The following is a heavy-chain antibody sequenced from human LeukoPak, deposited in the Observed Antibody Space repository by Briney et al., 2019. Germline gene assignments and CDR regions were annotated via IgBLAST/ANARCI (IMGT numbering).Heavy chain of an antibody. V-gene: IGHV4-59*01. CDR1: DDSISDYY. CDR2: FYNSGRS. D-gene: IGHD3-16*01. Sequence: SETLSLTCTVSDDSISDYYRGWIRQPPGKGLEWIGYFYNSGRSTYNPSLKSRVTISADTSKNHFSLKLSSVTTADTAVYYCTRGAGWLIDYWGQGILVTVSS. CDR3: TRGAGWLIDY. J-gene: IGHJ4*02.